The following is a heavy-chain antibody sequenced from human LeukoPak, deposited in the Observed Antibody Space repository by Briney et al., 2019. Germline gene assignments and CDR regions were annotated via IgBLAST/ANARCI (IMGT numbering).Heavy chain of an antibody. D-gene: IGHD2-15*01. Sequence: ASVKVSCKASGYTFISYYMHWVRQAPGQGLEWMGIINPSGGSTSYAQKFQGRVTMTRDTSTSTVYMELSSLRSEDTAVYYCARDQCSGGSCYWFDPWGQGTLVTVSS. V-gene: IGHV1-46*01. CDR1: GYTFISYY. CDR2: INPSGGST. J-gene: IGHJ5*02. CDR3: ARDQCSGGSCYWFDP.